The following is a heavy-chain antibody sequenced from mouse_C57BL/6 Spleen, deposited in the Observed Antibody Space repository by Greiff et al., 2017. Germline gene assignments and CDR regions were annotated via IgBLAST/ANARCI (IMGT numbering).Heavy chain of an antibody. CDR3: ARTYYGNYYYSRDY. D-gene: IGHD2-10*01. CDR1: GYSITSGYY. Sequence: ESGPGLVKPSQSLSLTCSVTGYSITSGYYWNWIRQFPGNKLEWMGYISYDGSNNYNPSLKNRISITRDTSKNQFVLKLNSVTTEDTAIYYCARTYYGNYYYSRDYWGQGTSVTVSS. V-gene: IGHV3-6*01. CDR2: ISYDGSN. J-gene: IGHJ4*01.